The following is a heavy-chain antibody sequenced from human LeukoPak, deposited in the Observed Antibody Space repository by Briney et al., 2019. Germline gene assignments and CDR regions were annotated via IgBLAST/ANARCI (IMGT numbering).Heavy chain of an antibody. Sequence: PGGSLRLSCAASGFTFSSYAMSWVRQAPGKGLEWVSAISGSGGSTYYADSVKGRFTISRDNSKNTLYLQMNSLRAEDTALYYCARDSIGSRYFDYWGQGTLVTVSS. D-gene: IGHD2/OR15-2a*01. J-gene: IGHJ4*02. V-gene: IGHV3-23*01. CDR2: ISGSGGST. CDR3: ARDSIGSRYFDY. CDR1: GFTFSSYA.